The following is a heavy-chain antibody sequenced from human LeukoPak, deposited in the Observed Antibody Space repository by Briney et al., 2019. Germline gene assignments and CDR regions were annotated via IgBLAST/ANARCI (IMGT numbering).Heavy chain of an antibody. V-gene: IGHV4-30-4*01. CDR3: ARTRVGFCSGGGCYRFFDY. J-gene: IGHJ4*02. Sequence: PSETLSLTCTVSGGSISSGDYYWSWIRQPPGRGLEWIRYISDSGRTYYNPSLKSQVTLSVATSKNQFSLKLSSVTAADTAVYYCARTRVGFCSGGGCYRFFDYWGRGTLVIVSS. CDR1: GGSISSGDYY. D-gene: IGHD2-15*01. CDR2: ISDSGRT.